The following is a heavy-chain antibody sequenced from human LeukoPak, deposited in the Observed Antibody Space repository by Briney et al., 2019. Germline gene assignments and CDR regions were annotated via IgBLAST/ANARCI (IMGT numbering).Heavy chain of an antibody. D-gene: IGHD6-13*01. Sequence: SETLSLTCTVSGGSIGGDYWTWIRQPPGKGLQYIGYIYHTGATNYNPSLKSRVTISVDTSKNQFSLKLSSVTAADTAVYYCARHVPGIAAAGAGYYFDYWGQGTLVTVSS. CDR3: ARHVPGIAAAGAGYYFDY. CDR2: IYHTGAT. J-gene: IGHJ4*02. V-gene: IGHV4-59*08. CDR1: GGSIGGDY.